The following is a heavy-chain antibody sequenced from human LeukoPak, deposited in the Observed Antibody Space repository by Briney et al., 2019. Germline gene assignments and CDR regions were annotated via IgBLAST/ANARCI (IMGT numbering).Heavy chain of an antibody. D-gene: IGHD2-2*01. J-gene: IGHJ4*02. CDR2: ISYTGNT. CDR1: GASVSSDSNY. CDR3: ARAYCTRTACYVDD. Sequence: SETLSLTCTVSGASVSSDSNYWSWIRQPPGKGLEWIGYISYTGNTNYNPSLKSRVTISVDTSKNQFSLKLSSVPAADTAVYYCARAYCTRTACYVDDWVQGTLVTVSS. V-gene: IGHV4-61*01.